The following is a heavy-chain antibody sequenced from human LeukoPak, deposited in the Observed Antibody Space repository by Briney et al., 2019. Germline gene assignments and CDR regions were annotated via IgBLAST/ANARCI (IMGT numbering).Heavy chain of an antibody. Sequence: PSETLSLTCAVYGGSFSGYYWSWIRQPPGKGLEWIGEINHSGGTNYNPSLKSRVTISVDTSKNQFSLKLSSVTAADTAVYYCARGRGWTPPWIDYWGQGTLVTVSS. CDR1: GGSFSGYY. V-gene: IGHV4-34*01. CDR3: ARGRGWTPPWIDY. J-gene: IGHJ4*02. CDR2: INHSGGT. D-gene: IGHD3/OR15-3a*01.